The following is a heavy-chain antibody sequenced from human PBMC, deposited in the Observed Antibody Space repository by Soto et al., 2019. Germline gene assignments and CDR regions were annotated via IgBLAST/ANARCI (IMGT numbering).Heavy chain of an antibody. J-gene: IGHJ4*01. CDR1: GFTFGSYA. CDR3: ERADVGSCRCTPCYPSHN. D-gene: IGHD2-8*01. V-gene: IGHV3-23*01. Sequence: EVQMLESGGGLVQPGGSLRLSCAASGFTFGSYAMSWVRQIPGKGLEWVAAISGSDPGTYHAGSVRGRFTISRDNSKNTLYLHMHVLRVEDAARYYCERADVGSCRCTPCYPSHNWGRGTLVTVSS. CDR2: ISGSDPGT.